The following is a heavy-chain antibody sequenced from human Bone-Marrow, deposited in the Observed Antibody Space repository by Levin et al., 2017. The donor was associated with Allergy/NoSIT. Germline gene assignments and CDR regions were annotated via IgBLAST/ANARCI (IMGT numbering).Heavy chain of an antibody. J-gene: IGHJ6*02. D-gene: IGHD2-21*02. CDR3: ARRRAYCGGDCYSGYYYYGMDV. CDR1: GFTFSSYW. CDR2: IKQDGSEK. V-gene: IGHV3-7*01. Sequence: GGSLRLSCAASGFTFSSYWMSWVRQAPGKGLEWVANIKQDGSEKYYVDSVKGRFTISRDNAKNSLYLQMNSLRAEDTAVYYCARRRAYCGGDCYSGYYYYGMDVWGQGTTVTVSS.